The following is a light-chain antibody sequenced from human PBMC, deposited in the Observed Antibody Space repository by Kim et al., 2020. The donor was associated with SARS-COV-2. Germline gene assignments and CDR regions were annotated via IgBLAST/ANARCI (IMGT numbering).Light chain of an antibody. CDR1: QNIGFY. CDR3: QQSYTVPRYS. V-gene: IGKV1-39*01. J-gene: IGKJ2*03. Sequence: DIEMTQSPSSLSASVGDRVTITCRASQNIGFYLNWYQQKPGKAPKLLIYAASSLKSEVPSRFSGSGSGTDFTLTISSLQPEDFALYYCQQSYTVPRYSFGQGTKLEI. CDR2: AAS.